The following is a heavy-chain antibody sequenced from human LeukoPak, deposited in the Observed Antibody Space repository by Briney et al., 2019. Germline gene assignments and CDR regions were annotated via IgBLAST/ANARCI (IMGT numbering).Heavy chain of an antibody. CDR3: ARDPGNYYGSGSLNAFDI. J-gene: IGHJ3*02. Sequence: PGGSLRLSCAASGFTVSRKYMSWVRQAPGKGLEWVSVIYSGGATYYADSVKGRFTISRDNSKNTLYLQMNSLRAEDTAVYYCARDPGNYYGSGSLNAFDIWGQGTMVTVSS. CDR1: GFTVSRKY. V-gene: IGHV3-66*01. CDR2: IYSGGAT. D-gene: IGHD3-10*01.